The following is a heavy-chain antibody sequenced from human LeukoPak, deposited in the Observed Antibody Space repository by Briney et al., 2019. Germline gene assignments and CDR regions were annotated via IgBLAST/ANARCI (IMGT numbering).Heavy chain of an antibody. CDR3: ARAGPGYSYGYTPFSFDS. D-gene: IGHD5-18*01. Sequence: SETLSLTCTVSGYSITNYYWGWIRQPPGKGLEWIGYIYYTGTTNYNPSLTSRVTISVDTSKNQFSLKLSSVTAADTAVYYCARAGPGYSYGYTPFSFDSWGQGTLVTVSS. J-gene: IGHJ4*02. CDR1: GYSITNYY. CDR2: IYYTGTT. V-gene: IGHV4-59*01.